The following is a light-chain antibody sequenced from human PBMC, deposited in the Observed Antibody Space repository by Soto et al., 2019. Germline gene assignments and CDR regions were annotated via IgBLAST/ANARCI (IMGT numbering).Light chain of an antibody. CDR3: SSYTSSSTYV. Sequence: QSALTQPASVSRSPGQSITMSCSGTSSDVGGYNYVSWYQQYPGKAPKLMIYEVSNRPSGVSNRFSGSKSGNTASLTISGLQAEDEADYYCSSYTSSSTYVFGTGTKVTAL. CDR1: SSDVGGYNY. CDR2: EVS. V-gene: IGLV2-14*01. J-gene: IGLJ1*01.